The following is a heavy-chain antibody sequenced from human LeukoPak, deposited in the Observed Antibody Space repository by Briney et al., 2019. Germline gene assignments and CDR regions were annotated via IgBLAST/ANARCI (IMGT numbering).Heavy chain of an antibody. V-gene: IGHV1-24*01. D-gene: IGHD1-26*01. CDR1: GYTLTELS. Sequence: ASVKVSCQVSGYTLTELSMHWVRQAPGKGLEGMGGFDPEDGETIYAQKFQGRVTMTEDTSTDTAYMELSSLRSEDTAVYYCATLYSGSFYYFDYWGQGTLVTVCS. J-gene: IGHJ4*02. CDR3: ATLYSGSFYYFDY. CDR2: FDPEDGET.